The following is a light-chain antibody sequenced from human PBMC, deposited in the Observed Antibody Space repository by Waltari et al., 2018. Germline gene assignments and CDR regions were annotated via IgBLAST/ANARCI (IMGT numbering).Light chain of an antibody. CDR2: DVN. J-gene: IGLJ1*01. CDR3: CSYTGNYGLYV. CDR1: SYDVGAYNS. Sequence: QSALTQPRSVSESPGQSVTISCTGTSYDVGAYNSVSWYQEHPGKAPQLIIFDVNKRPSGVPDRFSGSKSGNTASLTISGLQAEDEADYYCCSYTGNYGLYVFGTGTQVTVL. V-gene: IGLV2-11*01.